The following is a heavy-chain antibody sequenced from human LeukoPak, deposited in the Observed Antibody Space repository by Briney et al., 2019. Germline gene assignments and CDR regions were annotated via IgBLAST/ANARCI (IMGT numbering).Heavy chain of an antibody. CDR1: GFTFSSYG. CDR2: ISGSGGST. V-gene: IGHV3-23*01. J-gene: IGHJ4*02. D-gene: IGHD6-6*01. CDR3: AKSEYSSSGIDY. Sequence: GGSLRLSCAASGFTFSSYGMSWVRQAPGKGLEWVSAISGSGGSTYYADSVKGRFTISRDNSKNTLYLQMNSLRAEDTAVYYCAKSEYSSSGIDYWGQGTLVTVSS.